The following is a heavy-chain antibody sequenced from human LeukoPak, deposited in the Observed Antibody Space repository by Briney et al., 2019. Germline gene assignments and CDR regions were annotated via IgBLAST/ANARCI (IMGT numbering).Heavy chain of an antibody. J-gene: IGHJ1*01. V-gene: IGHV4-39*01. D-gene: IGHD6-13*01. CDR2: IYYSGST. CDR1: GGSISSSSYY. CDR3: ARHGDYSSSWYSHQYFQH. Sequence: PSETLSLTCTVSGGSISSSSYYWGWIRQPPGKGLEWIGSIYYSGSTYYNPSLKSRVTISVDTSKNQFSLKLSSVTAADTAVYYSARHGDYSSSWYSHQYFQHWGQGTLVTVSS.